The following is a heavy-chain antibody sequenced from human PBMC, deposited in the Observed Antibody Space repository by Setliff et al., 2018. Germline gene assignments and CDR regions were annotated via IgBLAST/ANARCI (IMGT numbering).Heavy chain of an antibody. CDR2: IISMLGTT. CDR1: GGTFSTYA. CDR3: ARGDFYYYFYMDV. Sequence: SVKVSCKASGGTFSTYAISWVRQAPGQGLEWMGGIISMLGTTNYAQKFQGRVTITTDKSTSTAYMELSSLRSEDTAIYYCARGDFYYYFYMDVWGKGTTVTVSS. V-gene: IGHV1-69*10. J-gene: IGHJ6*03.